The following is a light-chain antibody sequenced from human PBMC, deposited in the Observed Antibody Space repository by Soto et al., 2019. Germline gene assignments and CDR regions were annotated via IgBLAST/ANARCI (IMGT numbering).Light chain of an antibody. CDR1: QSVLYSSNNKNF. Sequence: DVVMTQSPDSLAVSPGERATINCKSSQSVLYSSNNKNFLAWYQQKPGQPPKLLIYWASTRESGVPDRFSGSGSGTDFTLTISSLQAEDVAVYYCHQYHSTPYTFGQVTKLEIK. J-gene: IGKJ2*01. CDR2: WAS. CDR3: HQYHSTPYT. V-gene: IGKV4-1*01.